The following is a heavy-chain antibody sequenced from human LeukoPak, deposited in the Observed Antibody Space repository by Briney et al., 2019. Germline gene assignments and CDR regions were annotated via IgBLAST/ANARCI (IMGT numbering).Heavy chain of an antibody. J-gene: IGHJ4*02. V-gene: IGHV3-30*18. CDR2: ISYDGSNK. CDR3: AKDDLAYYDSSSYPYFDY. CDR1: GFTFSSYG. Sequence: GGSLRLSCAASGFTFSSYGMHWVRQAPGKGLEWVAVISYDGSNKYYADSVKGRFTISRDNSKNTLYLQMNSLRAEDTAVYYCAKDDLAYYDSSSYPYFDYWGQGTLVTVSS. D-gene: IGHD3-22*01.